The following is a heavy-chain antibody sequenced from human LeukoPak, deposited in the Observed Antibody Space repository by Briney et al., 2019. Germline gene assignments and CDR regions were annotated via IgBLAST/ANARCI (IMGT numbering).Heavy chain of an antibody. Sequence: SVKVSCKASGATFSSYAISWVRQAPGQGLERMGRIIPIFGTANYAQKFQGRVTITTDESTSTAYMELSSLRSEDTAVYYGAIHSHSWDFYFDYWGQRTLVTVSS. CDR1: GATFSSYA. J-gene: IGHJ4*02. V-gene: IGHV1-69*05. CDR3: AIHSHSWDFYFDY. D-gene: IGHD6-13*01. CDR2: IIPIFGTA.